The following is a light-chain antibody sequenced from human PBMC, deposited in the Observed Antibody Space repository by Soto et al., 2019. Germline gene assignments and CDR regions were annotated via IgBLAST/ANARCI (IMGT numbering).Light chain of an antibody. CDR1: QSVDSNY. V-gene: IGKV3-20*01. J-gene: IGKJ2*01. CDR3: QHYGFVWYT. Sequence: IVLTQSPGTLSLPPGERATLSCRASQSVDSNYLAWYQQRPGQAPRLLIHGASSRATGIPDRFSGSGSGTDFTLTISRLEPEDFALYYCQHYGFVWYTFGQGTNLEIK. CDR2: GAS.